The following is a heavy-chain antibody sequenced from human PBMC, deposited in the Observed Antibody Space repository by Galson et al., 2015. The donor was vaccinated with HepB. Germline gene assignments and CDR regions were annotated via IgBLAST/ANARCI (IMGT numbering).Heavy chain of an antibody. CDR3: AREPTMYSSGWYYYYYYGMDV. Sequence: SVKVSCKASGYTFTSYYMHWVRQAPGQGLEWMGWISAYNGNTNYAQKLQGRVTMTTDTSTSTAYMELRSLRSDDTAVYYCAREPTMYSSGWYYYYYYGMDVWGQGTTVTVSS. D-gene: IGHD6-13*01. CDR1: GYTFTSYY. V-gene: IGHV1-18*04. J-gene: IGHJ6*02. CDR2: ISAYNGNT.